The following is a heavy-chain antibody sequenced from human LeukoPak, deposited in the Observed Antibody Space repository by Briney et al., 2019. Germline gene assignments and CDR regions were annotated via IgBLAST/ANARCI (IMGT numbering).Heavy chain of an antibody. D-gene: IGHD2-2*01. CDR2: IDWDDDK. V-gene: IGHV2-70*11. CDR1: GFSLSTRGMS. J-gene: IGHJ4*02. CDR3: ARIRYCSSTSCFDY. Sequence: SGPALVKPTQTLTLTCTFSGFSLSTRGMSVSWIRRPPGKALEWLARIDWDDDKYYSTSLKTRLTISKDTSKNQVVLTMTNMDPVDTATYYCARIRYCSSTSCFDYWGQGTLVTVSS.